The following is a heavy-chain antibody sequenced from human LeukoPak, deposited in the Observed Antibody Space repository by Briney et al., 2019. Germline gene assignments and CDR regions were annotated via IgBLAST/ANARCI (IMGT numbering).Heavy chain of an antibody. V-gene: IGHV3-30-3*01. Sequence: GGSLRLSCAPSGFTFSSYAMHWVRQAPGKGLEWVAVISPDGSNKYYADSVKGRFTISRDNSKNTLYLQMNSLRAEDTAVYYCARDLRAIAAAVFDYWGQGSLVTVSS. CDR1: GFTFSSYA. CDR3: ARDLRAIAAAVFDY. D-gene: IGHD6-13*01. J-gene: IGHJ4*02. CDR2: ISPDGSNK.